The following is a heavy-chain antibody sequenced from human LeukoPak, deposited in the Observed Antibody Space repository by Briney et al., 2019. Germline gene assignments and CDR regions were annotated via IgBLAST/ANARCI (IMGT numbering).Heavy chain of an antibody. V-gene: IGHV5-51*01. CDR3: ARPSRPYDILTGYYIHYYYGMEV. CDR2: IYPGDSDT. J-gene: IGHJ6*02. CDR1: GYSFTSYW. Sequence: GESLQISCKGSGYSFTSYWIGWVRPMPGKGLEWMGIIYPGDSDTRYSPSFQGQVTISADKSISTAYLQWSSLKASDTAMYSCARPSRPYDILTGYYIHYYYGMEVWGQGTTVTVSS. D-gene: IGHD3-9*01.